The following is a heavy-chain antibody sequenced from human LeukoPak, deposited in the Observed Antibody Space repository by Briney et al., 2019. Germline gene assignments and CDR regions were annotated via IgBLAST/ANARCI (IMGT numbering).Heavy chain of an antibody. Sequence: GGSLRLSCAASGFTFSSYGMHWVRQAPGKGLEWVAVISYDGSNKYYADSVKGRFTISRDKSKNTLYLQMNSLRAEDTAVYYCVRSPGAFDIWGQGTMVTVSS. CDR2: ISYDGSNK. CDR1: GFTFSSYG. CDR3: VRSPGAFDI. V-gene: IGHV3-30*03. J-gene: IGHJ3*02.